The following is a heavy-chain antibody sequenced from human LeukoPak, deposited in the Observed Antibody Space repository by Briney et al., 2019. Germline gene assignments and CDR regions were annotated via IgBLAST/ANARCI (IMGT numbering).Heavy chain of an antibody. CDR1: GGSISGSSYY. V-gene: IGHV4-39*01. CDR2: IYYSGNT. J-gene: IGHJ4*02. D-gene: IGHD3-10*01. CDR3: ARTYGSGSYYTPIFDY. Sequence: SETLSLTCTVSGGSISGSSYYWGWIRQPPGKGLEWIGSIYYSGNTYYNPSLKSRVTISVDTSKNQFSLKLNSVTATDTAVYYCARTYGSGSYYTPIFDYWGQGTLVTVSS.